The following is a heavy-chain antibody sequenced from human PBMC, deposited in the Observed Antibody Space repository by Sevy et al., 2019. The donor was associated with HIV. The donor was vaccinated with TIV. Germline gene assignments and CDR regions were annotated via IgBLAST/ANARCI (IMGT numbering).Heavy chain of an antibody. D-gene: IGHD6-13*01. CDR1: GXXXTGYY. CDR2: INHNSGGT. CDR3: ARDAIAAAGTEGYXXYXXXX. J-gene: IGHJ6*03. V-gene: IGHV1-2*02. Sequence: ASVKVSCKASGXXXTGYYMHWVRQAXGQGLEWMGWINHNSGGTNYAQKFQGRVTMTRDTSISTAYMELSRLRSDDTAVYYCARDAIAAAGTEGYXXYXXXXWGKGTTVTVS.